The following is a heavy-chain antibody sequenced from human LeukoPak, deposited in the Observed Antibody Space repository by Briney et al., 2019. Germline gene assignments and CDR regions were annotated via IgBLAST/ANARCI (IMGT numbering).Heavy chain of an antibody. J-gene: IGHJ4*02. V-gene: IGHV4-34*01. Sequence: SETLSLTCAVYGGSFSGYYWSWIRQPPGKGLEWIGEINHSGSTNYKPSLKSRVTISVDTSKNQFSLKLSSVTAADTAVYYCARDYDSSGYYGYWGQGTLVTVSS. CDR2: INHSGST. D-gene: IGHD3-22*01. CDR3: ARDYDSSGYYGY. CDR1: GGSFSGYY.